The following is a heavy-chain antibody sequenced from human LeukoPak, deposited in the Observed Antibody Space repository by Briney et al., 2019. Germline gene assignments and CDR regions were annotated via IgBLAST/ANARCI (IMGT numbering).Heavy chain of an antibody. J-gene: IGHJ4*02. CDR2: IYSSGST. CDR3: AKGGRGMAVPEFDY. Sequence: KPSETLSLTCTVSGGSISSYYWSWIWQPAGKGLEWIGRIYSSGSTNYNPSLESRVTMSIDTSKNQFSLKLTSVTAADTAVHYCAKGGRGMAVPEFDYWGQGTLVTVSS. CDR1: GGSISSYY. V-gene: IGHV4-4*07. D-gene: IGHD6-19*01.